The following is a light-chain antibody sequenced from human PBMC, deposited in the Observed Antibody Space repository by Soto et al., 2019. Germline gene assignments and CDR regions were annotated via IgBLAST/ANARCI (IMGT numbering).Light chain of an antibody. J-gene: IGKJ1*01. CDR1: QTVLYSSNNKNY. CDR2: WAS. CDR3: QQYYGTLPT. V-gene: IGKV4-1*01. Sequence: DIVMTQSPDSLAVSLGERATINCKSSQTVLYSSNNKNYLAWYQQKPGQPPKMLIYWASTRESGVPDRXSGSGSGTDFTLTISSLPAEDVAVYYCQQYYGTLPTFGQGTKVEIK.